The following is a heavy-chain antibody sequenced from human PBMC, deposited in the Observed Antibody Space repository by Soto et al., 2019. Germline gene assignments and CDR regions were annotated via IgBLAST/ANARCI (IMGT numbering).Heavy chain of an antibody. D-gene: IGHD1-20*01. CDR2: INHRGST. CDR3: ARGRTLITGTSLDY. CDR1: GGSFSGYY. V-gene: IGHV4-34*01. J-gene: IGHJ4*02. Sequence: SETLSLTCAVYGGSFSGYYWTWIHQPPGKGLEWIGEINHRGSTNYKPSLRSRVTISVDTSKNQLSLKVNSVTAADTAVYYCARGRTLITGTSLDYWGQGTLVTRLL.